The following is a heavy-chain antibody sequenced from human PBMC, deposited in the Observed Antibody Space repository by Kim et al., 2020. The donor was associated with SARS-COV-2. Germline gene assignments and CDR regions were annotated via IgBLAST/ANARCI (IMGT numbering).Heavy chain of an antibody. D-gene: IGHD5-12*01. Sequence: SETLSLTCTVSGGSISSSSYYWGWIRQPPGKGLEWIGSIYYSGSTYYNPSLKSRVTISVDTSKNQFSLKLSSVTAADTAVYYCARPVGPRGYSGYDLGGDAFDIWGQGTMVTVSS. CDR3: ARPVGPRGYSGYDLGGDAFDI. CDR1: GGSISSSSYY. CDR2: IYYSGST. J-gene: IGHJ3*02. V-gene: IGHV4-39*01.